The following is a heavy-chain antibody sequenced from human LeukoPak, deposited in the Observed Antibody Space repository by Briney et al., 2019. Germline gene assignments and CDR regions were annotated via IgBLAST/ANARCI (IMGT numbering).Heavy chain of an antibody. CDR3: ARDPPIAVAGRGRAFYYYGMDV. CDR2: FFPFFGTA. V-gene: IGHV1-69*06. Sequence: SVKVSCKASGATFSSIAIGGVGRAPGQGLGWRGGFFPFFGTANYAQKFQGRVTITADKSTSTAYMELSSLRSEDTAVYYCARDPPIAVAGRGRAFYYYGMDVSGKGTTVTVSS. D-gene: IGHD6-19*01. CDR1: GATFSSIA. J-gene: IGHJ6*04.